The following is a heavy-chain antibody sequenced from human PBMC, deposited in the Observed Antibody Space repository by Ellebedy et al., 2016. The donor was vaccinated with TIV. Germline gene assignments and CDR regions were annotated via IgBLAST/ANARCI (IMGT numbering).Heavy chain of an antibody. CDR1: RFTFSDFP. V-gene: IGHV3-64D*06. J-gene: IGHJ4*02. CDR2: ISKSGDST. CDR3: GVGSGDYYWYHY. Sequence: PGGSLRLSCAASRFTFSDFPMHWVRQAPGKGLEYVSAISKSGDSTYYADSVKGRFTISRDNPKSTLYLQMSSLRGDDTAVYYCGVGSGDYYWYHYWGQGTQVTVSS. D-gene: IGHD2-8*01.